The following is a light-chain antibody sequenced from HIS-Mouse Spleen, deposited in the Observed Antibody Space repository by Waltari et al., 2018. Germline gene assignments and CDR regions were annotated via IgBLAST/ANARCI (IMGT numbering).Light chain of an antibody. CDR1: SSDVGGYNY. Sequence: QPASVSGSPGQSITISCTGTSSDVGGYNYVSWYQQHPGKAPKLMIYDVSIRPSGVSNRFSGSKSGNTASLTISGLQAEDEADYYCSSYTSSSTEVFGGGTKLTVL. CDR2: DVS. CDR3: SSYTSSSTEV. V-gene: IGLV2-14*03. J-gene: IGLJ2*01.